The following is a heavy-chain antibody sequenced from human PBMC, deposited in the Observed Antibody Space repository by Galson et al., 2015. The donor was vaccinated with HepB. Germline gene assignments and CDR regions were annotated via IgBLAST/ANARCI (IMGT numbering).Heavy chain of an antibody. D-gene: IGHD3-10*01. J-gene: IGHJ6*02. CDR3: ARDAWWFGDNTGYGMDV. Sequence: SLRLSCAASGFTFSSYAMHWVRQAPGKGLEWVAVISYDGSNKYYADSVKGRFTISRDNSKNTLYLQMNSLRAEDTAVYYCARDAWWFGDNTGYGMDVWGQGTTVTVSS. CDR1: GFTFSSYA. CDR2: ISYDGSNK. V-gene: IGHV3-30-3*01.